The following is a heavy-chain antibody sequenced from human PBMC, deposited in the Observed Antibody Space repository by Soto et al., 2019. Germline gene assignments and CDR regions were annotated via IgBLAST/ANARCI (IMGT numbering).Heavy chain of an antibody. D-gene: IGHD6-19*01. V-gene: IGHV3-23*01. CDR2: ISGSGDNT. J-gene: IGHJ4*02. CDR1: GFTFNIYA. Sequence: HPGGSLRLSCAASGFTFNIYAMSWVRQAPGKGLEWVSAISGSGDNTSYADSVKGRFTISRDNAKNTLYLQMNSLRAEDTAVYYCARDRGWSLFDYWGQGTLVTVSS. CDR3: ARDRGWSLFDY.